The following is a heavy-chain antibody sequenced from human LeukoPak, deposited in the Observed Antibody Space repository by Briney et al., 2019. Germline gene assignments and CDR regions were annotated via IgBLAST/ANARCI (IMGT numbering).Heavy chain of an antibody. V-gene: IGHV3-43*01. J-gene: IGHJ4*02. CDR3: AKELDTMFFDY. CDR2: AGWAGGTT. D-gene: IGHD3-10*02. CDR1: GFNFDRYT. Sequence: GGSLRLSCATSGFNFDRYTIHWVRQAPGKGLEWVSFAGWAGGTTFYSDSVRGRFTISRDSGRKSVYLQMNSLTTDDTAFYFCAKELDTMFFDYWGQGALVTVSS.